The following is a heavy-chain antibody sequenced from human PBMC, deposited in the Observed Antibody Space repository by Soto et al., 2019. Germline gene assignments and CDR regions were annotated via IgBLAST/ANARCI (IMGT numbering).Heavy chain of an antibody. CDR1: GGSFSGYY. V-gene: IGHV4-34*01. J-gene: IGHJ6*02. D-gene: IGHD2-2*01. Sequence: PSETLSLTCAVYGGSFSGYYWTWIRQPPGKGLEWIGEINHRGNTNYNPSLKSRVTISVDTSKNQFSLKLTSVTAADTAVYYCARQAVPEWLTKGYYGVDVWDQGTTVTVYS. CDR3: ARQAVPEWLTKGYYGVDV. CDR2: INHRGNT.